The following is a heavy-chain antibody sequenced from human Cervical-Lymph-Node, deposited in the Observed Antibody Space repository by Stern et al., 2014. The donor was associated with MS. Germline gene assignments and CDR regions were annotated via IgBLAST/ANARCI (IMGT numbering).Heavy chain of an antibody. J-gene: IGHJ5*02. CDR3: ARGAGDNWFDP. D-gene: IGHD3-10*01. CDR1: GG. CDR2: IIPFVGTGTV. Sequence: VQLLESGADVKKPGSSVRVSCKASGGISWLRQAPGQGLEWMGGIIPFVGTGTVNYAQNFQGRLTIIADTSTNTTYLELSSLRFDDTAVYYCARGAGDNWFDPWGQGTLVSVSS. V-gene: IGHV1-69*06.